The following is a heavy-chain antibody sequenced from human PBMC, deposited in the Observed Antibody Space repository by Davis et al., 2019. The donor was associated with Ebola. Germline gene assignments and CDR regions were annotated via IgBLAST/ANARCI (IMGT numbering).Heavy chain of an antibody. D-gene: IGHD4-17*01. CDR3: ATYTMTPLPFDY. J-gene: IGHJ4*02. Sequence: ASVKVSCKTSGYTFTNYDINWVRQATGQGLEWMGLIHPNDGTTKYPQKFQDRLTITRDTSTSTVYMELSGLRPDDTAMYYCATYTMTPLPFDYWGQGTLVTVSS. V-gene: IGHV1-46*01. CDR2: IHPNDGTT. CDR1: GYTFTNYD.